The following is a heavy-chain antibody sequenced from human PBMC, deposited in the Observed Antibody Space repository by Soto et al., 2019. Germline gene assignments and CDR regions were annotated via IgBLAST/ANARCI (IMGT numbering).Heavy chain of an antibody. CDR1: GFTFSSYA. CDR3: ARDLFGYSYSKWFDP. V-gene: IGHV3-30-3*01. CDR2: ISYDGSNK. Sequence: GGSLRLSCAASGFTFSSYAMHWVRQAPGKGLEWVAVISYDGSNKYYADSVKGRFTISRDNSKNTLYLQMNSLRAEDTAVYYCARDLFGYSYSKWFDPWGQGTLVTVSS. D-gene: IGHD5-18*01. J-gene: IGHJ5*02.